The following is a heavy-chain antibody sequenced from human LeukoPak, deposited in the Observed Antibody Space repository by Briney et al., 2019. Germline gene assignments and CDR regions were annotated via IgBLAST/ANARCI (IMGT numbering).Heavy chain of an antibody. CDR3: ARVSADNRHAIGFFFDS. CDR2: ISYEGSNK. Sequence: PGGSLRLSCAASGFTFSSYAMHWVRQAPGKGLEWVALISYEGSNKYYADSVKGRFTISRDNSKNTLYLEVNSLRAEDTAVYYCARVSADNRHAIGFFFDSRGQGTLVTVSS. J-gene: IGHJ4*02. V-gene: IGHV3-30-3*01. D-gene: IGHD1-1*01. CDR1: GFTFSSYA.